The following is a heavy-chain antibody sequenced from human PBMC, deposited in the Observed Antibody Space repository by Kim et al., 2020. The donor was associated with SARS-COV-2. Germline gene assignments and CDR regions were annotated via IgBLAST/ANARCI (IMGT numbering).Heavy chain of an antibody. J-gene: IGHJ4*02. D-gene: IGHD5-18*01. CDR1: GFTFSSYW. CDR3: ARDLVGYSYGSGHF. V-gene: IGHV3-7*01. Sequence: GGSLRLSCAASGFTFSSYWMSWVRQAPGKGLEWVANIKQDGSEKYYVDSVKGRFTISRDNAKNSLYLQMNSLRAEDTAVYYCARDLVGYSYGSGHFWGQGTLVTVSS. CDR2: IKQDGSEK.